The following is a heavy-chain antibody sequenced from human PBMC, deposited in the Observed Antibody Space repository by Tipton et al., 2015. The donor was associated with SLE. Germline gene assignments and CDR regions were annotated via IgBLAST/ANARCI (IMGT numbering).Heavy chain of an antibody. J-gene: IGHJ4*02. CDR1: GHTFSAYY. CDR2: INAYNGGT. V-gene: IGHV1-2*02. D-gene: IGHD3-10*01. CDR3: ARDLGITMVQGAPGY. Sequence: QLVQSGAEVKKPGASVKVSCQASGHTFSAYYMHWVRQAPGQGLEWMGWINAYNGGTNYAQKFQGRVTMTTDASTSTACMELRSLRSDDTAVYYCARDLGITMVQGAPGYWGQGTLVTVSS.